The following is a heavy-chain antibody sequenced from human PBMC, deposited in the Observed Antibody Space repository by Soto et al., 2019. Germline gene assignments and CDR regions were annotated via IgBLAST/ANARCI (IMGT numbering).Heavy chain of an antibody. J-gene: IGHJ6*02. V-gene: IGHV1-69*01. D-gene: IGHD3-10*01. CDR3: ASPPVYYGSGSYYTRYYYCGMDV. CDR2: IIPIFGTA. Sequence: QVQLVQSGAEVKKPGSSVKVSCKASGGTFSSYAISWVRQAPGQGLEWMGGIIPIFGTANYAQKFQGRVTITADESTSTAYMELSSLRSEDTAVYYCASPPVYYGSGSYYTRYYYCGMDVWGQGTTVTVSS. CDR1: GGTFSSYA.